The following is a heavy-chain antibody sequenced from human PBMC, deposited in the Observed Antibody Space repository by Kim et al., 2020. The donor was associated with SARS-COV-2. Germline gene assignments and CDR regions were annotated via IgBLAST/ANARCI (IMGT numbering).Heavy chain of an antibody. D-gene: IGHD6-13*01. CDR2: ISGSGGST. CDR1: GFTFSSYA. J-gene: IGHJ4*02. CDR3: AKTVSSSSWYGYYFDY. Sequence: GGSLRLSCASSGFTFSSYAMSWVRQAPGKGLEWVSAISGSGGSTYYADSVKGRFTISRDNSKNTLYLQMNSLRAEDTAVYYCAKTVSSSSWYGYYFDYWGQGTLVTVSS. V-gene: IGHV3-23*01.